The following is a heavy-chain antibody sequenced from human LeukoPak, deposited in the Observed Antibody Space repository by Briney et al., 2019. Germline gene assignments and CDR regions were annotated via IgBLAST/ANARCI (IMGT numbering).Heavy chain of an antibody. Sequence: PGGSLRLSCAASGFNFCSYSMNWVRQAPGEGLEWVSSISSSSSYIYYADSVKGRFTISRDNAKNSLYLQMNSLRAEDTAVYYCAGVTITFGGVIALDYWGQGTLVTVSS. CDR3: AGVTITFGGVIALDY. D-gene: IGHD3-16*02. V-gene: IGHV3-21*01. CDR2: ISSSSSYI. J-gene: IGHJ4*02. CDR1: GFNFCSYS.